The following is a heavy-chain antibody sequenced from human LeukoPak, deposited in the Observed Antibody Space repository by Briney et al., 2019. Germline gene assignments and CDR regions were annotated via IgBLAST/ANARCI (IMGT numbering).Heavy chain of an antibody. Sequence: PSETLSLTCTVSGGSISSYYWSWIRQPPGKGLEWIGYIYYSGSTNYDPSLKSRVTISVDTSKNQFSLKLSSVTAADTAVYYCARDLGYSAPPSYYYYYYMDVWGKGTTVTVSS. V-gene: IGHV4-59*01. J-gene: IGHJ6*03. CDR3: ARDLGYSAPPSYYYYYYMDV. D-gene: IGHD5-18*01. CDR2: IYYSGST. CDR1: GGSISSYY.